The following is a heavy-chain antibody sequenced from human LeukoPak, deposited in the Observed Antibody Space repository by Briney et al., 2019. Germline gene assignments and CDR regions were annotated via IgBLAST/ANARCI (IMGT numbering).Heavy chain of an antibody. V-gene: IGHV1-8*01. CDR2: MNPNSGNT. CDR1: GYTFTSYD. J-gene: IGHJ4*02. Sequence: ASVKVSCKASGYTFTSYDINWVRQATGQGLEWMGWMNPNSGNTGYAQKFQGRVTMTRNTSISTAYMELSSLRSEDTAVYYCARDYGSGSYYNSGFDYWGQGTLVTVSS. D-gene: IGHD3-10*01. CDR3: ARDYGSGSYYNSGFDY.